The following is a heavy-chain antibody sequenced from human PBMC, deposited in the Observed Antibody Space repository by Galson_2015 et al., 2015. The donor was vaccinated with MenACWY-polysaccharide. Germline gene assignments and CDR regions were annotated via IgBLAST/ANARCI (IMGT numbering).Heavy chain of an antibody. V-gene: IGHV3-23*01. CDR2: IITSDGPT. CDR3: AKGAISAAGLDY. J-gene: IGHJ4*02. D-gene: IGHD6-13*01. Sequence: SLRLSCAASGFTFSSLAMSWVRQAPGKGLEWVSSIITSDGPTYYADSGRGRSTISRDNYKNTVYFHMNSLRAEDTALYYCAKGAISAAGLDYWGQGTLVTVSS. CDR1: GFTFSSLA.